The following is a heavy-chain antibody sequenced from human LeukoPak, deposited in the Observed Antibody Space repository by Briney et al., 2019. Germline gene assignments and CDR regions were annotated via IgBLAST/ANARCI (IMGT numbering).Heavy chain of an antibody. CDR3: ARDATRIRIFGDAFDI. D-gene: IGHD3-3*01. J-gene: IGHJ3*02. V-gene: IGHV3-9*01. CDR2: IHWNSGRT. CDR1: GFTFDDYA. Sequence: GGSLRLSCAASGFTFDDYAMHWVRLVPGKGLEWVAGIHWNSGRTGYADSVKGRFTISRDNAKDSLYLQMNSLRAEDTALYYCARDATRIRIFGDAFDIWGQGTMVTVSS.